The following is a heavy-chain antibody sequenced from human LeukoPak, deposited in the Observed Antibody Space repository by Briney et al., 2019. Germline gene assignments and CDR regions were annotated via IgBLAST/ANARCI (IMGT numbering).Heavy chain of an antibody. CDR1: DGSISSYY. CDR3: ARSSIAVAHDAFDI. V-gene: IGHV4-59*01. D-gene: IGHD6-19*01. J-gene: IGHJ3*02. CDR2: IYYSGST. Sequence: SETLSLTCTVSDGSISSYYWSWIRQPPGEGLEWIGYIYYSGSTNYNPSLKSRVTISVDTSKNQFSLKLSSVTAADTAVYYCARSSIAVAHDAFDIWGQGTMVTVSS.